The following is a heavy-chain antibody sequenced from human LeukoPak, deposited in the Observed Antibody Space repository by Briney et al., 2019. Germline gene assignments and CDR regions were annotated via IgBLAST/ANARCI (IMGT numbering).Heavy chain of an antibody. CDR3: ARRTGTTWGDYYSYMDV. J-gene: IGHJ6*03. V-gene: IGHV3-7*01. D-gene: IGHD1-7*01. Sequence: GGSLRLSCAASGFTFSSYWMSWVRQAPGKGLEWVANIKQDGSEKYYVDSVKGRFTISRDNAKNSLYLQMNSLRAEDTAVYYCARRTGTTWGDYYSYMDVWGKGTTVTVSS. CDR2: IKQDGSEK. CDR1: GFTFSSYW.